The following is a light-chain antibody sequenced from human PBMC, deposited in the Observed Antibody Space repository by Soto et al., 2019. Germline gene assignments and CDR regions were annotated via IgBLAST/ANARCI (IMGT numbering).Light chain of an antibody. V-gene: IGLV2-14*03. CDR2: EVS. Sequence: QAVVTQPASVSGSPGQSITISCTGTSSDVGAYDSVSWYQQHPGKAPKLIIYEVSDRPSGVSTRFSGSKSGSTASLTISGLQADDEADYYCSSYTSTSTRVFGTGTKLTVL. J-gene: IGLJ1*01. CDR3: SSYTSTSTRV. CDR1: SSDVGAYDS.